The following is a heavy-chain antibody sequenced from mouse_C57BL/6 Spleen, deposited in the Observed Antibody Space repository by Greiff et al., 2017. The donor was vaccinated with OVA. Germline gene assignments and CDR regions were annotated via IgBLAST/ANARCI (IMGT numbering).Heavy chain of an antibody. CDR2: IDPSDSYT. Sequence: QVQLKQPGAELVMPGASVKLSCKASGYTFTSYWMHWVKQRPGQGLEWIGEIDPSDSYTNYNQKFKGKSTLTVDKSSSTAYMQLSSLTSEDSAVYYCARSITTVVAPYYFDYWGQGTTLTVSS. D-gene: IGHD1-1*01. J-gene: IGHJ2*01. V-gene: IGHV1-69*01. CDR1: GYTFTSYW. CDR3: ARSITTVVAPYYFDY.